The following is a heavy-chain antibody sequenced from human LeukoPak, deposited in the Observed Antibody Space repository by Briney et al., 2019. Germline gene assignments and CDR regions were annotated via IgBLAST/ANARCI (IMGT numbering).Heavy chain of an antibody. J-gene: IGHJ4*02. Sequence: KPSETLSFTCTVSGGSINSSSYYWGWIRQPPGKGLEWVENIYYTGSTYYNPSLKSRVTISVDTSKNQFSLKLSSVTAADTAVYYCARHGYDFWSGYYFDYWGQGTLVTVSS. CDR3: ARHGYDFWSGYYFDY. CDR1: GGSINSSSYY. D-gene: IGHD3-3*01. CDR2: IYYTGST. V-gene: IGHV4-39*01.